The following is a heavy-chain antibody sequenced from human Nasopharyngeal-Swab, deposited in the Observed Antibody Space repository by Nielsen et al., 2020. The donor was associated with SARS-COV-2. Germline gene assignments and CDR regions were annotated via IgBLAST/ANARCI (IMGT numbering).Heavy chain of an antibody. D-gene: IGHD2-2*01. J-gene: IGHJ6*02. CDR2: MNPNSGNT. Sequence: ASVKVSCKASGYTFTSYDINWVRQATGQGLEWLGWMNPNSGNTGYAQKFQGRVTMTRNTSISTAYMELSSLRSEDTAVCYCARVGAADCSSTSCYAGVSWDYGMDVWGQGTTVTVSS. CDR1: GYTFTSYD. CDR3: ARVGAADCSSTSCYAGVSWDYGMDV. V-gene: IGHV1-8*01.